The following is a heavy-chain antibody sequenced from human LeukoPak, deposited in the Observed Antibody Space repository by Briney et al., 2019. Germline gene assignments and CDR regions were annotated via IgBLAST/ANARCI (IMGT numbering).Heavy chain of an antibody. CDR2: IIPILGIA. CDR3: ARGHQPPYYGMDV. J-gene: IGHJ6*02. V-gene: IGHV1-69*02. Sequence: SVKLSCKASGGTFSSYTISWVRQSPGRGLEWMGRIIPILGIANYAQKFQGRVTITADKSTSTAYMELSSLRSEDTAVFYCARGHQPPYYGMDVWGQGTTVTVSS. CDR1: GGTFSSYT.